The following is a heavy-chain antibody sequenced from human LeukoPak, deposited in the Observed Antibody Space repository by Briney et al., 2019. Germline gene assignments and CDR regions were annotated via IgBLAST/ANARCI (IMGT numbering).Heavy chain of an antibody. J-gene: IGHJ6*03. D-gene: IGHD2-8*02. CDR3: ALCTVNYYYYMDV. CDR2: IIPIFGTA. Sequence: SVKVSCKASGGTFSSYAISWVRQAPGQGLEWMGGIIPIFGTANYAQKFQGRVTITTDESTSTAYMELSSLRSEDTAAYYCALCTVNYYYYMDVWGKGTTVTVSS. CDR1: GGTFSSYA. V-gene: IGHV1-69*05.